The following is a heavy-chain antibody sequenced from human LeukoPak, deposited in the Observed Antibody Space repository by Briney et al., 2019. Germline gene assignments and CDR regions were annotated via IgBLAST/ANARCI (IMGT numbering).Heavy chain of an antibody. CDR2: ISYDGSNK. CDR3: ARDPNSSSHSYYFDY. Sequence: GGSLRLSCAASGFTFSSYAMHWVRQAPGKGLEWVAVISYDGSNKYYADSVKGRFTISRDNSKNTLYLQMNSLRAEDTAVYYCARDPNSSSHSYYFDYWGQGTLVTVSS. V-gene: IGHV3-30*04. D-gene: IGHD6-13*01. J-gene: IGHJ4*02. CDR1: GFTFSSYA.